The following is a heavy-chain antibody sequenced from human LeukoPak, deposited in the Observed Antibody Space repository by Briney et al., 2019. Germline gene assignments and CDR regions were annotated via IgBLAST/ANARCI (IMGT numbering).Heavy chain of an antibody. CDR3: AKDINWQWLPPTFDY. D-gene: IGHD6-19*01. J-gene: IGHJ4*02. V-gene: IGHV3-9*03. CDR1: GFTFDDYA. Sequence: PGGSLRLSCAASGFTFDDYAMHWVRQAPGKGLEWVSGISWNSGSIGYADSVKGRFTISRDNAKNSLYLQMNSLRAEDMALYYCAKDINWQWLPPTFDYWGQGTLVAVSS. CDR2: ISWNSGSI.